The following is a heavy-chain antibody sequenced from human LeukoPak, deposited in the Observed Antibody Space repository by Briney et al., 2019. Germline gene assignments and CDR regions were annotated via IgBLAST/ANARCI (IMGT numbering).Heavy chain of an antibody. CDR1: GFNFSTYT. D-gene: IGHD3-22*01. J-gene: IGHJ3*01. Sequence: PGGSLRLSCAASGFNFSTYTINWVRQAPGKGLEWVSSISSSSSSYIYYADSVKGRFTISRDNAKNSLYLQMNSLRAEDTAVYYCARDYYYDSSGYIPAGDAIAFWGQGTMVTVSS. CDR3: ARDYYYDSSGYIPAGDAIAF. CDR2: ISSSSSSYI. V-gene: IGHV3-21*01.